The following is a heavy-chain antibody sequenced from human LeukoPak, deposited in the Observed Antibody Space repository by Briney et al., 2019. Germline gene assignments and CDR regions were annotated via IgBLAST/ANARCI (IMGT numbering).Heavy chain of an antibody. CDR2: ISGSGGST. V-gene: IGHV3-23*01. Sequence: TGGSLRLSCAASGFTFSNYAMSWVRQAPGKGLEWVSAISGSGGSTYYADSVKGRFTISRDNSKNTLYLQMNSLRAEDTAVYYCARTAYYYDSSGYDDAFDIWGQGTMVTVSS. CDR3: ARTAYYYDSSGYDDAFDI. J-gene: IGHJ3*02. CDR1: GFTFSNYA. D-gene: IGHD3-22*01.